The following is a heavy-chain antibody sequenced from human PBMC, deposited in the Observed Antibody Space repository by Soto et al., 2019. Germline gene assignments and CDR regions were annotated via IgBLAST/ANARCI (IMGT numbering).Heavy chain of an antibody. CDR3: ARGSWDSSGPDAFDI. J-gene: IGHJ3*02. Sequence: ASVKVTCKASGYTFTSYGISWVRRAPGQGLEWMGWISAYNGNTNYAQKLQGRVTMTTDTSTSTAYMELRSMRSDDTAVYYCARGSWDSSGPDAFDIWGQGTMVTVSS. CDR1: GYTFTSYG. V-gene: IGHV1-18*04. CDR2: ISAYNGNT. D-gene: IGHD3-22*01.